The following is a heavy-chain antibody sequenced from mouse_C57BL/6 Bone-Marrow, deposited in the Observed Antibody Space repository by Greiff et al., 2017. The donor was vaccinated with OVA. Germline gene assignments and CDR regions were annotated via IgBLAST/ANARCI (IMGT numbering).Heavy chain of an antibody. J-gene: IGHJ1*03. CDR2: ISYSGST. V-gene: IGHV3-8*01. CDR1: GYSITSDY. Sequence: EVQLKESGPGLAKPSQTLSLTCSVTGYSITSDYWNWTRKFPGNKLEYMGYISYSGSTYYNPSLKSRISITRDTSKNQYYLQLNSVTTEDTATYYCARGWPRYFDVWGTGTTVTVSS. CDR3: ARGWPRYFDV. D-gene: IGHD2-3*01.